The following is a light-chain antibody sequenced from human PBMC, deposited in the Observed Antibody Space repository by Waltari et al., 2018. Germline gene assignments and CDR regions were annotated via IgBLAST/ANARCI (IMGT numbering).Light chain of an antibody. J-gene: IGLJ3*02. CDR1: SSNIGSNY. Sequence: QSVLTQPPSASGTPGQRVTISCSGLSSNIGSNYVYWYQQLPGTAPKLLIYRNNQRPSGVPDRFSGSKSGTSASLAISGRRSEDEADYYCATWDDSLSGWVFGGGTKLTVL. CDR3: ATWDDSLSGWV. CDR2: RNN. V-gene: IGLV1-47*01.